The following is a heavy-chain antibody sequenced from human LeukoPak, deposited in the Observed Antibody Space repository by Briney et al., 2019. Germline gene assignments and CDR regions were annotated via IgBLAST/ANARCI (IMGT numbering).Heavy chain of an antibody. CDR3: ARLEMYNYDSSGYYLGGYLDY. D-gene: IGHD3-22*01. J-gene: IGHJ4*02. CDR1: GYNFNNYG. V-gene: IGHV1-18*01. Sequence: GASVKVSCKTSGYNFNNYGISWVRQAPGQGLEWMGWISAYSGDTNYAQKLQGRVTMTTDISTSTAYMELRSLRSDDTAVYYCARLEMYNYDSSGYYLGGYLDYWGQGTLVTVSS. CDR2: ISAYSGDT.